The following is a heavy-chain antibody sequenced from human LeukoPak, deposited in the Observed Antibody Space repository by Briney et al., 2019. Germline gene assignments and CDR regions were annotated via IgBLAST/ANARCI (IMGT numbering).Heavy chain of an antibody. CDR1: GYTFTSYY. V-gene: IGHV1-46*01. J-gene: IGHJ6*02. CDR3: ARDIVVVPAASPSYFYYGTDV. D-gene: IGHD2-2*01. CDR2: INPSGGST. Sequence: ASVKVTCKASGYTFTSYYMHRVRQAPGQGLEWMGIINPSGGSTSYAQKLQGRVTMTTDTSTSTAYMELRSLRSDDTAVYYCARDIVVVPAASPSYFYYGTDVWGQGTTVTVSS.